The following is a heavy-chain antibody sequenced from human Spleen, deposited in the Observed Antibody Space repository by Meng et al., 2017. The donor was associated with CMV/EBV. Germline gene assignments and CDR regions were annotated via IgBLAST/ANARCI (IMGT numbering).Heavy chain of an antibody. CDR1: GFTFSSYS. D-gene: IGHD3-3*01. Sequence: GGSLRLSCAASGFTFSSYSMNWVRQAPGKGLEWVSSISSSSSYIYYADSVKGRFTISRDNAKNSLYLQMNSLRAEDTAVYYCARDSISIFGIIDYGIDVWGQGTTVTVS. V-gene: IGHV3-21*01. CDR2: ISSSSSYI. CDR3: ARDSISIFGIIDYGIDV. J-gene: IGHJ6*02.